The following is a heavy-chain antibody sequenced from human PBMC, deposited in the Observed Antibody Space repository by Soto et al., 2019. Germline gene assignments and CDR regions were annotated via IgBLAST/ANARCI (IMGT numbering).Heavy chain of an antibody. CDR2: IDPSDSYT. CDR1: GYSFTSYW. V-gene: IGHV5-10-1*01. J-gene: IGHJ6*02. Sequence: GEPLKISCKGSGYSFTSYWISWLRQGPGKGLEWMGRIDPSDSYTNYSPSFQGHVTISADKSISTAYLQWSSLKASDTATYYCASREDYYYYGREVWGQGTRVTVSS. CDR3: ASREDYYYYGREV.